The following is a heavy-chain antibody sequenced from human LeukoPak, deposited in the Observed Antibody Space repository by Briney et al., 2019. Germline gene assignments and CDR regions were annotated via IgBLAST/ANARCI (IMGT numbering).Heavy chain of an antibody. J-gene: IGHJ4*02. CDR3: AREVGGRWLQSPGGYFDY. V-gene: IGHV7-4-1*02. CDR2: INTKTANP. Sequence: ASVKVSCKASGYQFISYTMSWVRQAPGQGLEWMGWINTKTANPTYAQDFTGRFVFSLDTSVSSAYLQISGLKAGDTAVYYCAREVGGRWLQSPGGYFDYWGQGTLVTVSS. D-gene: IGHD5-24*01. CDR1: GYQFISYT.